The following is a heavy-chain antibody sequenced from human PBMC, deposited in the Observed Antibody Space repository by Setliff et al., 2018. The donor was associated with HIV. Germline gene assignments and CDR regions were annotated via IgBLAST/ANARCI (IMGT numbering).Heavy chain of an antibody. D-gene: IGHD5-12*01. V-gene: IGHV4-59*01. J-gene: IGHJ4*02. Sequence: PSETLSLTCSVSGVSISSYYWSWIRHSPGKGLEWIGTIFPGGATNYNPSLTSRVTISVDTSKNHLFLKLTSATTADTAVYFCAKSSPSIGYITDCWGQGAPVTVSS. CDR3: AKSSPSIGYITDC. CDR2: IFPGGAT. CDR1: GVSISSYY.